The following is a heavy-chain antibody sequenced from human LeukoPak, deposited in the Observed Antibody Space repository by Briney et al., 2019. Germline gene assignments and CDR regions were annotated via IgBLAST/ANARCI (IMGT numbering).Heavy chain of an antibody. CDR1: GFTVSSNY. J-gene: IGHJ6*03. V-gene: IGHV3-53*01. CDR2: IYSGDST. D-gene: IGHD6-13*01. CDR3: ARDRRGIAAAGTYYYYYMDV. Sequence: GGSLRLSCAASGFTVSSNYMSWVRQAPGKGLEWVSVIYSGDSTYYADSVKGRFTISRDTSKNTLYLQMNSLRAEDTAVYYCARDRRGIAAAGTYYYYYMDVWGKGTTVTVSS.